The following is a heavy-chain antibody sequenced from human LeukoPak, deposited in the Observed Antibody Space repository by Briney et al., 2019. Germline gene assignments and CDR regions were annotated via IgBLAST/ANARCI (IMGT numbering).Heavy chain of an antibody. Sequence: GGSLRLSCAASGFTFSSYSMNWVRQAPGKGLGLVSSISSSSTSIYYADSVKGRFTISRDNAKNSLYLQMNSLRAEDTAVYYWARVPNIVGGSGMDVWGKGTTVTVSS. V-gene: IGHV3-21*01. CDR2: ISSSSTSI. CDR1: GFTFSSYS. CDR3: ARVPNIVGGSGMDV. D-gene: IGHD2-15*01. J-gene: IGHJ6*04.